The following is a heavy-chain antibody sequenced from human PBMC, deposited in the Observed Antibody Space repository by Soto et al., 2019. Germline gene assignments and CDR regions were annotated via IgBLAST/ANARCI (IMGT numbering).Heavy chain of an antibody. D-gene: IGHD3-16*02. CDR3: ARDLPGDYRAFYL. CDR1: GASISRGAYY. CDR2: IYYSGSA. J-gene: IGHJ3*01. V-gene: IGHV4-31*03. Sequence: QVQLQESGPGLVKPSQTLSLTCTVSGASISRGAYYWSWIRQHPGKGLEWIGYIYYSGSAYYNPSLRSRVTTSVDTSKNQFSLKLSSVTAADTAVYYCARDLPGDYRAFYLWGQGTMVIVSS.